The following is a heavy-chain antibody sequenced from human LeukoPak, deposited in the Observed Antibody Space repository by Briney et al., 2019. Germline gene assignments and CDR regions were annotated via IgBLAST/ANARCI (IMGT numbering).Heavy chain of an antibody. D-gene: IGHD1-26*01. J-gene: IGHJ4*02. CDR1: GYTFTGYY. V-gene: IGHV1-2*02. Sequence: GASVKVSCKASGYTFTGYYMHWVRQAPGQGLEWMGWINPNTGGTNYAQKFQGRVTMTRDTSISTAFMELSRLRSDDTAVYYRARALIVGTTRPFDYWGQGTLVTVSS. CDR3: ARALIVGTTRPFDY. CDR2: INPNTGGT.